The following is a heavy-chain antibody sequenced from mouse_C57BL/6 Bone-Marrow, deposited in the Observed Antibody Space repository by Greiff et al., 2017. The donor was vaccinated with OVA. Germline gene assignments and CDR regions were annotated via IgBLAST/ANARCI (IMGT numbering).Heavy chain of an antibody. CDR3: ARDDYYYGSLYYFDY. CDR1: GYTFTSYD. D-gene: IGHD1-1*01. V-gene: IGHV1-85*01. J-gene: IGHJ2*01. Sequence: VQLQESGPELVKPGASVKLSCKASGYTFTSYDINWVKQRPGQGLEWIGWIYPRDGSTKDNEKFKGKATLTVDTSSSTAYMELHSLTSEDSAVYFCARDDYYYGSLYYFDYWGQGTTLTVSS. CDR2: IYPRDGST.